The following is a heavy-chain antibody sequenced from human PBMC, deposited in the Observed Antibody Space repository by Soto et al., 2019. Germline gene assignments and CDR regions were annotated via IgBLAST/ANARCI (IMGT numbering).Heavy chain of an antibody. CDR2: IYYSGST. J-gene: IGHJ5*02. V-gene: IGHV4-39*01. Sequence: QLQLQESGPGLVKPSETLSLTCTVSGGSISSSSYYWGWIRQPPGKGLEWIGSIYYSGSTYYNPSLKSRVTISVDTSKNQFSLKLSSVTAADTAVYYCARHRYYYDSSGYYSENQFDPWGQGTLVTVSS. CDR3: ARHRYYYDSSGYYSENQFDP. CDR1: GGSISSSSYY. D-gene: IGHD3-22*01.